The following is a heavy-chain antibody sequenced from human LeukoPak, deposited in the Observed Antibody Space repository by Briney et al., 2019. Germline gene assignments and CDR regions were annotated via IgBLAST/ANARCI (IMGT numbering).Heavy chain of an antibody. J-gene: IGHJ5*02. CDR3: AGGKSGIVVVPGLNWFDP. V-gene: IGHV1-8*01. CDR2: MNPNSGNT. D-gene: IGHD3-22*01. CDR1: GYTFTSYD. Sequence: ASVKVSCKASGYTFTSYDINWVRQATGQGLEWMGWMNPNSGNTGYAQKFQGRVTMTRNTSISTAYMELSSLRSEDTAVYYCAGGKSGIVVVPGLNWFDPWGQGTLVTVSS.